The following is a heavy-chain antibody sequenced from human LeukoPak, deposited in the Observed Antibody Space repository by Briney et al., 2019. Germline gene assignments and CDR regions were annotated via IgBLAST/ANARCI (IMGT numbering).Heavy chain of an antibody. J-gene: IGHJ4*02. V-gene: IGHV4-4*02. CDR2: IYHSGGT. CDR3: VGNGYYALDY. CDR1: GDPINSIDW. D-gene: IGHD2/OR15-2a*01. Sequence: PSETLSLTCAVSGDPINSIDWWSWVRQSPARGLEWIEEIYHSGGTNYNPSLKSRVTISVDKSKNHLSLKLTSVTAADTAVYFCVGNGYYALDYWGQGALVTVAS.